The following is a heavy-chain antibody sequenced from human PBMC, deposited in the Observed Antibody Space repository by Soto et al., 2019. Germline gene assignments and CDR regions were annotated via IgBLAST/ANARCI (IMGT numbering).Heavy chain of an antibody. CDR2: INPSGGST. CDR1: GYTFTSYY. Sequence: ASVKVSCKASGYTFTSYYMHCVLQSPGQWLDWMGIINPSGGSTSYAQKFQGRVTMTRDTSTSTVYMELSSLRSEDTAVYYCARELGYYDFWSGYSWGQGTLVTVSS. CDR3: ARELGYYDFWSGYS. J-gene: IGHJ5*02. D-gene: IGHD3-3*01. V-gene: IGHV1-46*01.